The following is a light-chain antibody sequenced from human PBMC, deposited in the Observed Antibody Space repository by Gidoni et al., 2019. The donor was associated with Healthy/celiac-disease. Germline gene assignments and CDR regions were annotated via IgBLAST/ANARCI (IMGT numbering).Light chain of an antibody. CDR2: EVS. J-gene: IGLJ3*02. Sequence: SALTQPPSASASPGPSVTISCTGTTSDGSGYHYVSWYQQHPGTAPKLMIYEVSNRPSGVRDRFSGSKSGNTASLTVSGLQAEDEDDYYCSSYAGSNYWVFGGGSKLTVL. CDR1: TSDGSGYHY. CDR3: SSYAGSNYWV. V-gene: IGLV2-8*01.